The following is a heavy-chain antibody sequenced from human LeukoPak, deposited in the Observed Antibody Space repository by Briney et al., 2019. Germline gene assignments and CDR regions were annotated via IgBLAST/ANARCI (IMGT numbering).Heavy chain of an antibody. CDR2: ISADGGST. Sequence: GGSLRLSCVASGLNFDDSAMHWVRQAPGKGLEWVSLISADGGSTFSADSVKGRFTISRDNPKNSLYLQMNSLRAEDTAVYYCARASQFWGQGTLVTVSS. CDR3: ARASQF. CDR1: GLNFDDSA. D-gene: IGHD5-24*01. J-gene: IGHJ4*02. V-gene: IGHV3-43*02.